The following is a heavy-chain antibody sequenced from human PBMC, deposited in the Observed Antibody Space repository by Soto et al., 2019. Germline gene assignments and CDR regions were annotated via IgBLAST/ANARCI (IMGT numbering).Heavy chain of an antibody. CDR3: AKVPGEVYGVGQNWFDP. Sequence: GGSLRLSCAASGFTFSSYAMSWVRQAPGKGLEWVSAISGSGGSTYYADSVKGRFTISRDNSKNTLYLQMNSLRAEDTAVYYCAKVPGEVYGVGQNWFDPWGQGTLVTVSS. V-gene: IGHV3-23*01. D-gene: IGHD3-3*01. J-gene: IGHJ5*02. CDR2: ISGSGGST. CDR1: GFTFSSYA.